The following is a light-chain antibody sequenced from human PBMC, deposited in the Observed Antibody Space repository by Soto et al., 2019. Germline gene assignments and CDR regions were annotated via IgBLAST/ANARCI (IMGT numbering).Light chain of an antibody. J-gene: IGLJ1*01. Sequence: QSVLTQPASVSGSHGKSITISCTGTSRDDGGYNYVSWYQQHPGKAPKLMIYEVSNRPSGVSNRFSGSKSGNTASLTISGLQPEHQADYYCSSYTSSSTYVFGTGTKGTVL. V-gene: IGLV2-14*01. CDR2: EVS. CDR1: SRDDGGYNY. CDR3: SSYTSSSTYV.